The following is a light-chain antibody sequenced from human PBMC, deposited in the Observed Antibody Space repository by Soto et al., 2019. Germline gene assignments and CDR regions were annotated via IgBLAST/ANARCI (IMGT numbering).Light chain of an antibody. CDR2: GAS. CDR1: QSVSNNY. J-gene: IGKJ1*01. V-gene: IGKV3-20*01. CDR3: QQYGSSGT. Sequence: EMVLTQSPGTLSLSPGERATLSCRASQSVSNNYLAWYQQEPGQAPRLLIYGASNRATGIPDRLSGSGSGTDFTLTISRLEPEDFAVYYCQQYGSSGTFGQGTKVDIK.